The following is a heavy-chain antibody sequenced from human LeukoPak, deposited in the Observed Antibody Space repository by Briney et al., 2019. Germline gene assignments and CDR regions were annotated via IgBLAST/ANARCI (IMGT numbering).Heavy chain of an antibody. D-gene: IGHD3-22*01. V-gene: IGHV4-59*08. Sequence: SETLSLTCTVSCGSINSYYWSWIRQPPGKGLEWIGYIYYSGSTNYNPSLKSRVTISVDTSKNQFSLKLNSLTAADTALYFCPVRVVVFNYETRVYPQRGLYFDYWGQGTLVTVSS. CDR1: CGSINSYY. CDR3: PVRVVVFNYETRVYPQRGLYFDY. CDR2: IYYSGST. J-gene: IGHJ4*02.